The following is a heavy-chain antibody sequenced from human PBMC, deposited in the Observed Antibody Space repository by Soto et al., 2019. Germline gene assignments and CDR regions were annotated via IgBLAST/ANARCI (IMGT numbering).Heavy chain of an antibody. D-gene: IGHD1-1*01. CDR3: AHRHRLDQTYNYGAFDF. J-gene: IGHJ3*01. Sequence: QITLRESGPTLVQPTQALALTCTFSGFSLTTTGVGVGWIRQPPGKALEWLALIYWDDDKRYSPSLKSRLTITKDTSENQVVLTMTNMDPVETATYYCAHRHRLDQTYNYGAFDFWGQWTMVTVSS. CDR2: IYWDDDK. CDR1: GFSLTTTGVG. V-gene: IGHV2-5*02.